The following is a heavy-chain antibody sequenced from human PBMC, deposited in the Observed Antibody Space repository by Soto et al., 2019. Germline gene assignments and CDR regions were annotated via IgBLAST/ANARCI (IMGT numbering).Heavy chain of an antibody. Sequence: QVQLQESGPGLVKPSQTLSLTCTVSGGSISSGDYYWSWIRQPPGKGLAWIGYIYYSGSTYYNPSLKSRVTISVDTSKNQVSLKLSSVNAADTAVYYCARGTDTFDSSSWYYFDYWGQGTLVTVSS. CDR3: ARGTDTFDSSSWYYFDY. J-gene: IGHJ4*02. V-gene: IGHV4-30-4*01. CDR2: IYYSGST. D-gene: IGHD6-13*01. CDR1: GGSISSGDYY.